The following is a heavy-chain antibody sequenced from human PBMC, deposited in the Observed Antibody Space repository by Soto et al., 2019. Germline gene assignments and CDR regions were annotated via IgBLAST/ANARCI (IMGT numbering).Heavy chain of an antibody. CDR3: AREGRWPRYYGDYAYYYMDV. V-gene: IGHV1-3*01. J-gene: IGHJ6*03. D-gene: IGHD4-17*01. Sequence: ASVKVSCKASGYTFTSYAMHWVRQAPGQRLEWMGWINAGNGNTKYSQKFQGRVTITRDTSASTAYMELSSLRSEDTAVYYCAREGRWPRYYGDYAYYYMDVWGKGTTVTVSS. CDR1: GYTFTSYA. CDR2: INAGNGNT.